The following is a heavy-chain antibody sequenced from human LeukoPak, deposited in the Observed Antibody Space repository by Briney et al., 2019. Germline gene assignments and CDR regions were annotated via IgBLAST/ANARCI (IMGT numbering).Heavy chain of an antibody. CDR1: GGSFSGYY. CDR2: INHSGST. CDR3: ARHAIVGATRDY. V-gene: IGHV4-34*01. D-gene: IGHD1-26*01. Sequence: SETLSLTRAVYGGSFSGYYWSWIRQPPGKGLEWIGEINHSGSTNYNPSLKSRVTISVDTSKNQFSLKLSSVTAADTAVYYCARHAIVGATRDYWGQGTLVTVSS. J-gene: IGHJ4*02.